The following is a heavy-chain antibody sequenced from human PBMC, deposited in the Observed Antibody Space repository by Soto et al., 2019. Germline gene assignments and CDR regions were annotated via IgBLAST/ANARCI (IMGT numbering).Heavy chain of an antibody. D-gene: IGHD3-10*01. CDR2: IDRTDSYT. CDR3: ARHLFPYYYTSGRPYYFDY. J-gene: IGHJ4*02. Sequence: PGESLKISCKGSGYSFTNYWISWVRQIPGKGLEWMGRIDRTDSYTNYSPSFQGHVTISADKSISTAYLQWSSLKASDSAIYYCARHLFPYYYTSGRPYYFDYWGQGTLVTVSS. V-gene: IGHV5-10-1*01. CDR1: GYSFTNYW.